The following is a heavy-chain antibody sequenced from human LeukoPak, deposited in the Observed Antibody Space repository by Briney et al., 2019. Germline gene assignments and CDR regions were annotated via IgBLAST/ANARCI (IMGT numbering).Heavy chain of an antibody. CDR3: ASDHSGWLGLGY. V-gene: IGHV4-61*02. CDR2: IYAGGRS. CDR1: NVSISSGSHY. D-gene: IGHD6-19*01. J-gene: IGHJ4*02. Sequence: PSQTLSLTCTVSNVSISSGSHYWNWIRQPAGKGLEWIGRIYAGGRSNYNPSLRSRVTISVDTSKNQFSLRLSSVTATDTGVYYCASDHSGWLGLGYWGQGTLVTVPS.